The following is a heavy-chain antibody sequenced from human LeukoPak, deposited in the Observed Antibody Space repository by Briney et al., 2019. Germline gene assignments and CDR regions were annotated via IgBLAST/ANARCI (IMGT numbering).Heavy chain of an antibody. J-gene: IGHJ4*02. Sequence: GGPLRLSCTASGFTFGDYTVNWVRQAPGKGLEWVGFIRSKADGGTTESAASVTGRFTISRDDSKSIGYLLMNSLKTDDTAVYYCTRGLYGRSLISGFWGQGTLVTVSS. CDR1: GFTFGDYT. CDR3: TRGLYGRSLISGF. V-gene: IGHV3-49*04. D-gene: IGHD1-26*01. CDR2: IRSKADGGTT.